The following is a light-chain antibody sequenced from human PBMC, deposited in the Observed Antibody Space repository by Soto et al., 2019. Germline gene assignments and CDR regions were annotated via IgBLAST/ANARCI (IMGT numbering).Light chain of an antibody. CDR2: DAS. Sequence: EIVLTQSPGTLSLSPGERATLSCRASQRVISQLAWYQQKPGQPPRLLIYDASNRATGIPARFSGSGSGTDFTLTISSLEPEDFAVYYCQQRSNWPLTFGGGTKMDIK. CDR3: QQRSNWPLT. CDR1: QRVISQ. V-gene: IGKV3-11*01. J-gene: IGKJ4*01.